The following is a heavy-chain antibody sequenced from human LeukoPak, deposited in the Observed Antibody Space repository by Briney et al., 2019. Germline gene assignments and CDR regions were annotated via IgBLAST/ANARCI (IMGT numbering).Heavy chain of an antibody. V-gene: IGHV3-33*06. D-gene: IGHD5-18*01. CDR2: IWYDGSNK. J-gene: IGHJ4*02. CDR1: GFTFISYG. Sequence: PGRSLRLSCAASGFTFISYGMYWVRQAPGKGLEWVAVIWYDGSNKYYADSVKGRFTISRDNSKNTLYLQMNSLRAEDTAVYYCAKVLWTGGGYSYGLDYWGQGTLVTVSS. CDR3: AKVLWTGGGYSYGLDY.